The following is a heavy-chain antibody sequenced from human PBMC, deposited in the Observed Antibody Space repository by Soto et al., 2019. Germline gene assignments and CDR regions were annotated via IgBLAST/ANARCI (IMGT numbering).Heavy chain of an antibody. CDR1: GGSISSGGYY. CDR3: ARGSHCSSTRCKYGYYYYGMDV. Sequence: SETLSLTCTVSGGSISSGGYYWSWIRQHPGKGLEWIGYIYYSGSTYYNPSLKSRVTISVDTSKNQFSLKLSSVTAADTAVYYCARGSHCSSTRCKYGYYYYGMDVWGQGTTVTVSS. V-gene: IGHV4-31*03. D-gene: IGHD2-2*01. J-gene: IGHJ6*02. CDR2: IYYSGST.